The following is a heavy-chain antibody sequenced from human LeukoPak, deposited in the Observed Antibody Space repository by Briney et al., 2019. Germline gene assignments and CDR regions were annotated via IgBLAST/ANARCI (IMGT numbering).Heavy chain of an antibody. CDR3: ARVRLRLEGYYFDY. J-gene: IGHJ4*02. CDR2: MNPNSGNT. Sequence: ASVKVSCKASGYTFTSYDINWVRQATGQGLEWMGWMNPNSGNTGYAQKFQGRVTMIRNTSISSAYMELSRRISEDTAVYYCARVRLRLEGYYFDYWGQGTLLTVSS. CDR1: GYTFTSYD. D-gene: IGHD6-6*01. V-gene: IGHV1-8*01.